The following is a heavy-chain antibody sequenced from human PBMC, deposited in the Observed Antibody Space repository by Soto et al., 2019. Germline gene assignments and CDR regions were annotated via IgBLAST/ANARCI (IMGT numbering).Heavy chain of an antibody. V-gene: IGHV4-59*01. J-gene: IGHJ4*02. CDR2: SYYSGRT. D-gene: IGHD5-12*01. CDR3: AREREGSGYDY. CDR1: GGSIRTYY. Sequence: QVQLQESGPGLVKPSETLSLTCTVSGGSIRTYYWSWIRQPPGKGLEWIGYSYYSGRTNYNPSLKSRVTISVATSKNQFSLKLTSVTPADTAVYYWAREREGSGYDYWGQGTLVTVSS.